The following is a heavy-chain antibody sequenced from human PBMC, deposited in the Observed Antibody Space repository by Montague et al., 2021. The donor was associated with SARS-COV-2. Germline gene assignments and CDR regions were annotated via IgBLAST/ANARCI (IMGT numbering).Heavy chain of an antibody. J-gene: IGHJ4*02. V-gene: IGHV2-5*02. D-gene: IGHD6-13*01. CDR1: GFSLSTSGVG. CDR3: VHRPRGIAAAAFDY. Sequence: PALVKPTQTLTLTCTFSGFSLSTSGVGVGWIRQPPGKALEWLALIYWDDDERYSPSLKSRPTITKDTSKNQVVLTMTNMDPVDTATYYCVHRPRGIAAAAFDYWGQGTLVTVSS. CDR2: IYWDDDE.